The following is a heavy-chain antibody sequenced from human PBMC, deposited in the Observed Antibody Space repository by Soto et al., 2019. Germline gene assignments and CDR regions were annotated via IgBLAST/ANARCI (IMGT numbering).Heavy chain of an antibody. D-gene: IGHD6-13*01. CDR2: ISYDGSNK. J-gene: IGHJ6*02. CDR1: GFTFSSYG. Sequence: VQLVESGGGVVQPGRSLRLSCAASGFTFSSYGMHWVRQAPGKGLEWVAVISYDGSNKYYADSVKGRFTISRDNSKNTLYLQMNSLRAEDTAVYYCAKARDSSSWYVLYYYYYGMDVWGQGTTVTVSS. V-gene: IGHV3-30*18. CDR3: AKARDSSSWYVLYYYYYGMDV.